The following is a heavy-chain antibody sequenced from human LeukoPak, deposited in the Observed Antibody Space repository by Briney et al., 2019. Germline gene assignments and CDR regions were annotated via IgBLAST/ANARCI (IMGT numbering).Heavy chain of an antibody. CDR2: INAGNGNT. Sequence: ASVRVSCKASGYAFTSYDIHWVRQAPGQRPEWMGWINAGNGNTKYSQKFQGRVTITRDTSASIAHMEMSSLRSEDTAVYYCARDSESHMVWSYYGMDVWGQGTSVTVSS. CDR3: ARDSESHMVWSYYGMDV. J-gene: IGHJ6*02. CDR1: GYAFTSYD. V-gene: IGHV1-3*01. D-gene: IGHD3-3*01.